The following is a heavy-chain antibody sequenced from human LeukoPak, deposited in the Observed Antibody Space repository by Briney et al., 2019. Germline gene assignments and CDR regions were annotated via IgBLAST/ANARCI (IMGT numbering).Heavy chain of an antibody. CDR1: GFTFTSYA. D-gene: IGHD1-26*01. CDR2: ITGNGDRT. CDR3: ARDSGSYLQPTDY. V-gene: IGHV3-23*01. Sequence: GGSLRLSCAASGFTFTSYAMSWVRQAPGRGLEWVSSITGNGDRTYYADSAQGRFTISRDNSKNTLYLQMSSLRAEDAAVYYCARDSGSYLQPTDYWGQGTLVTVSS. J-gene: IGHJ4*02.